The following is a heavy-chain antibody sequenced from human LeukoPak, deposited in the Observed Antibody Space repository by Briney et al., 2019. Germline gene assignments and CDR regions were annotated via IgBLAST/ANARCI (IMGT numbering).Heavy chain of an antibody. CDR3: ARDLGYYGSGSYYLDY. CDR2: ISAYNGNT. J-gene: IGHJ4*02. Sequence: EASVKVSCKASGYTFTSYGISWVRQAPGQGLEWMGWISAYNGNTNYAQKLQGRVTMTTDTSTSTAYMELGSLRSDDTAVYYCARDLGYYGSGSYYLDYWGQGTLVTVSS. D-gene: IGHD3-10*01. V-gene: IGHV1-18*01. CDR1: GYTFTSYG.